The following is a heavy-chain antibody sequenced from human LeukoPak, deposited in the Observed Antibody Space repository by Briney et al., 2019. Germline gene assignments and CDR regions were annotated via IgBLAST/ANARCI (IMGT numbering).Heavy chain of an antibody. CDR2: INSGGSST. CDR3: ARDAYGGSCDY. D-gene: IGHD2-15*01. V-gene: IGHV3-74*01. J-gene: IGHJ4*02. CDR1: GFTFSSYW. Sequence: PGGSLRLSCAASGFTFSSYWMHWVRQAPGKGLVWVSRINSGGSSTSYADSVKGRFTISRNNAKNTLYLQMNSLRAEDTAVYYCARDAYGGSCDYWGQGTLVTVSS.